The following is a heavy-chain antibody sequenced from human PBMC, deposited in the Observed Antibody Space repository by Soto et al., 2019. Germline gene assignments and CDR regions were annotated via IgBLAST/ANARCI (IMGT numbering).Heavy chain of an antibody. Sequence: GGSLRLSCAGSGFMFSDSVMHWVRQASGKGLEWVGRIRRKVNSYATAYAASVKGRFTISRDDSKNTAYLQMNSLEIEDTAMYYCVRGGTGTWRFDPWGQGTLVTVSS. V-gene: IGHV3-73*01. CDR2: IRRKVNSYAT. CDR1: GFMFSDSV. J-gene: IGHJ5*02. CDR3: VRGGTGTWRFDP. D-gene: IGHD1-1*01.